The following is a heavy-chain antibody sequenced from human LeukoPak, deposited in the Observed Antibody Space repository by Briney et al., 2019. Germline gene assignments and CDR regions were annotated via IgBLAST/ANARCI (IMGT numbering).Heavy chain of an antibody. J-gene: IGHJ4*02. D-gene: IGHD6-19*01. V-gene: IGHV3-66*02. CDR1: GLTLNNNC. Sequence: GGSLRLSCAVSGLTLNNNCMRCLREAPGEGVECGSVSYSGGSTYSTYSAKGRFTISRDNSKSTLYLQMNSLKAEDTAVYYCARGASLYSSGWYYPYWGQGTLVTVSS. CDR3: ARGASLYSSGWYYPY. CDR2: SYSGGST.